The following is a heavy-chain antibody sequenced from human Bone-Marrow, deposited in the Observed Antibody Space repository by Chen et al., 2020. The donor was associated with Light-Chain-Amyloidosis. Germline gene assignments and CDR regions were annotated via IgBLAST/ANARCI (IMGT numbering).Heavy chain of an antibody. CDR1: GGSISSSSYY. CDR3: ARHRESFEYQLLLGDWSDP. V-gene: IGHV4-39*01. Sequence: QLQLQESGPGLVKPSETLSLTCTVSGGSISSSSYYWGWIRQPPGKGLEWIGSIYYSGRTYYYPSLKSRVTISVDPSKTQFALKLSSVTAADTAVYYCARHRESFEYQLLLGDWSDPWGQGTLVTVSS. CDR2: IYYSGRT. D-gene: IGHD2-2*01. J-gene: IGHJ5*02.